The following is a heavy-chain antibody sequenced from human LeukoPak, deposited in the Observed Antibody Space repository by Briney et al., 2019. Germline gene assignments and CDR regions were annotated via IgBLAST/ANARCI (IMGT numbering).Heavy chain of an antibody. V-gene: IGHV3-21*01. CDR1: GFTFSSYS. CDR3: ARDLKIGGQLVRGGGPFDY. CDR2: ISSSSSYI. D-gene: IGHD6-6*01. Sequence: TGGSLRLSCAASGFTFSSYSMNWVRQAPGKGLEWVSSISSSSSYIYYADSVKGRFSISRDDAKNSLYLQMNSLRAEDTAVNYCARDLKIGGQLVRGGGPFDYWGQGTLVTVSS. J-gene: IGHJ4*02.